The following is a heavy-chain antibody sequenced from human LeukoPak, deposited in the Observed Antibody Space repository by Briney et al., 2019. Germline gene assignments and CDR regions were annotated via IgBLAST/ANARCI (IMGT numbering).Heavy chain of an antibody. Sequence: GSLRLSCAASGFTFNNYWMHWVRQPPGKGLEWIGNIYYSGSTYYNPSLKSRVTMSVDTSKNQFFLKLNSVTAADTAVYYCARGRPYSGGYHLDYWGQGTLVTVSA. D-gene: IGHD1-26*01. CDR2: IYYSGST. CDR3: ARGRPYSGGYHLDY. V-gene: IGHV4-59*04. CDR1: GFTFNNYW. J-gene: IGHJ4*02.